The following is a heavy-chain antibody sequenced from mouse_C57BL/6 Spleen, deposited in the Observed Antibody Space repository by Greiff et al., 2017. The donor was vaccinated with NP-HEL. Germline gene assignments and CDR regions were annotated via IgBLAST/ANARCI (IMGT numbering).Heavy chain of an antibody. J-gene: IGHJ2*01. CDR1: GYAFTNYL. D-gene: IGHD1-1*01. Sequence: QVQLQQSGAELVRPGTSVKVSCKASGYAFTNYLIEWVKQRPGQGLEWIGVINPGSGGTNYNEKFKGKATLTADKSSSTAYMQLSSLTSEDSAVYFCARRITTVVAYFDYWGQGTTLTVSS. CDR3: ARRITTVVAYFDY. CDR2: INPGSGGT. V-gene: IGHV1-54*01.